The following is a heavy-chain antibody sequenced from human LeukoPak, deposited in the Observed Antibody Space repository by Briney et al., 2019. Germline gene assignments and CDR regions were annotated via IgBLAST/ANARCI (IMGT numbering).Heavy chain of an antibody. Sequence: SGTLSLTCTVSGGSISSSSHYWAWIRQPPGTGLEWIGSIYYSGTTFYNPSLKSRLTISVDTSNNQFSLKLSSVTAADTAVYYCARRVIVATLDYWGQGTLVTVSS. V-gene: IGHV4-39*01. CDR3: ARRVIVATLDY. CDR1: GGSISSSSHY. J-gene: IGHJ4*02. D-gene: IGHD2/OR15-2a*01. CDR2: IYYSGTT.